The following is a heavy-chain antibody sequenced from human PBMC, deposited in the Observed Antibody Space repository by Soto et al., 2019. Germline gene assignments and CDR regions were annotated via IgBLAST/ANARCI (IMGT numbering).Heavy chain of an antibody. J-gene: IGHJ4*02. D-gene: IGHD2-21*02. CDR2: IYYSGST. Sequence: LTCTVSGGSISSYYWSWIRQPPGKGLEWIGYIYYSGSTNYNPSLKSRVTISVDTSKNQFSLKLSSVTAADTAVYYCARDGLCGGDCFAFDYWGQGTLVTVSS. CDR1: GGSISSYY. V-gene: IGHV4-59*01. CDR3: ARDGLCGGDCFAFDY.